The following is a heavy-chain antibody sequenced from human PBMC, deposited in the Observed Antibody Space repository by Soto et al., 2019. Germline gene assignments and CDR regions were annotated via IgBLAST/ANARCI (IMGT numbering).Heavy chain of an antibody. CDR3: ARGFRVAATRWWFDP. CDR1: GYTFTSYD. Sequence: QVQLVQSGAEVKKPGASVKVSCKASGYTFTSYDISWVRQAPGQGLEWMGWISTYNGNTNYAQKLQGRVTMTTDTPTSTAYRELRSLRSDDTAVYYCARGFRVAATRWWFDPWGQGTLVTVSS. V-gene: IGHV1-18*01. J-gene: IGHJ5*02. D-gene: IGHD2-15*01. CDR2: ISTYNGNT.